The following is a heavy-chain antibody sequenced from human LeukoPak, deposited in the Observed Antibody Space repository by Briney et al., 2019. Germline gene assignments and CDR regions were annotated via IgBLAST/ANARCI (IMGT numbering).Heavy chain of an antibody. D-gene: IGHD2-15*01. CDR3: ARSGRGGEGQAISPPSKLWYFDL. Sequence: SETLSLTCTVSGGSISSSSYYWGWIRQPRGKGLEWIGSIYYSGSTYYNPSLKSRVTISVDTSKNQFSLKLSSVTAADTAVYYCARSGRGGEGQAISPPSKLWYFDLWGRGTLVTVSS. CDR2: IYYSGST. CDR1: GGSISSSSYY. V-gene: IGHV4-39*01. J-gene: IGHJ2*01.